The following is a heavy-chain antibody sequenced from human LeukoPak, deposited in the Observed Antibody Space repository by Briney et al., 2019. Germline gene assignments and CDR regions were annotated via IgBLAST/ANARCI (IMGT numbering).Heavy chain of an antibody. Sequence: GGSLRLSCAASGFTFSSYAMHWVRQAPGKGLEWVAVISYDGSNKYYADSVKGRFTISRDNSKNTLYLQMNSLRAEGTAVYYCARDLGGFPYWGQGTLATVSS. CDR1: GFTFSSYA. J-gene: IGHJ4*02. CDR3: ARDLGGFPY. V-gene: IGHV3-30-3*01. CDR2: ISYDGSNK. D-gene: IGHD3-10*01.